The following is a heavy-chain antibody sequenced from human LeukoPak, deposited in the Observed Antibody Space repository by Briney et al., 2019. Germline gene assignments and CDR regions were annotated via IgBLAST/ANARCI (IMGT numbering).Heavy chain of an antibody. CDR2: INHSGST. Sequence: PSETLSLTCAVYGGSFSGYYWSWIRQPPGKGLEWIGEINHSGSTNYIPSLKSRVTISVDTSKNQFSLKLSSVTAADTAVYYCARGVGVYSNYPTYYYYYYMDVWSKGTTVTVSS. D-gene: IGHD4-11*01. CDR3: ARGVGVYSNYPTYYYYYYMDV. V-gene: IGHV4-34*01. J-gene: IGHJ6*03. CDR1: GGSFSGYY.